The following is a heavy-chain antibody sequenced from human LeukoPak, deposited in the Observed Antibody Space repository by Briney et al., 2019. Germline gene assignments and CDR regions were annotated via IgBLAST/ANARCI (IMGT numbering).Heavy chain of an antibody. CDR1: GFTVSSNY. CDR3: ASGSSGGWYYYDSSGYDY. D-gene: IGHD3-22*01. J-gene: IGHJ4*02. Sequence: SGGSLRLSCAASGFTVSSNYMSWVRQAPGKGLEWVSVIYSGGSTYYADSVKGRFTISRHNSKTTLYLQMNSLRAEDTAVYYCASGSSGGWYYYDSSGYDYWGQGTLVTVSS. V-gene: IGHV3-53*04. CDR2: IYSGGST.